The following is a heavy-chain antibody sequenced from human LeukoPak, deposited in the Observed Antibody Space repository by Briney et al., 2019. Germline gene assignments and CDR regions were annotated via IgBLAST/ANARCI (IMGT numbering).Heavy chain of an antibody. CDR1: GFTFSSYA. CDR3: AKGLSRLRSAEYFQH. D-gene: IGHD4-17*01. V-gene: IGHV3-23*01. J-gene: IGHJ1*01. CDR2: ISGSGGST. Sequence: GGSLRLSCAASGFTFSSYAMSWVRQAPGKGLEWVSAISGSGGSTYYADSVKGRFTISRDNSKNTLYLQMNSLRAEDTAVYYCAKGLSRLRSAEYFQHWGQGTLVTVSS.